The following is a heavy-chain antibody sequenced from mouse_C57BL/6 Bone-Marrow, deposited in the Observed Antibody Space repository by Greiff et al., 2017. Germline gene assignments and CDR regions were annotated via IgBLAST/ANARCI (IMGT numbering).Heavy chain of an antibody. J-gene: IGHJ4*01. CDR2: ILPGSGST. D-gene: IGHD1-1*01. CDR1: GYTFTGYW. Sequence: VKLQESGAELMKPGASVKLSCKATGYTFTGYWIEWVKQRPGHGLEWIGEILPGSGSTNYNDKFKGKATFTADTSSNTAYMQLSSLTTEDSAINYCARDYYGPYAMDYWGQGTSVTVSS. CDR3: ARDYYGPYAMDY. V-gene: IGHV1-9*01.